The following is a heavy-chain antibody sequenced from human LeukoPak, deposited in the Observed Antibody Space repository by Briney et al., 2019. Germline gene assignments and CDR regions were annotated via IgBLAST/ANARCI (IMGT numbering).Heavy chain of an antibody. CDR1: GGSISSYY. Sequence: SETLSLTCTVCGGSISSYYWIWIRQPPGKGLEWIGYIYYSGSTNYNPSLKSRVTISVDTSKNQFSLKLSSVTAADTAVYYCARHPFPKYDFWSGYSTAYYFDYWGQGTLVTVSS. CDR2: IYYSGST. CDR3: ARHPFPKYDFWSGYSTAYYFDY. D-gene: IGHD3-3*01. J-gene: IGHJ4*02. V-gene: IGHV4-59*08.